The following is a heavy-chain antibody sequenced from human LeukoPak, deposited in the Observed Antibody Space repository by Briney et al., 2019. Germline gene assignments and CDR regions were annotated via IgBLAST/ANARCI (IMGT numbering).Heavy chain of an antibody. Sequence: PGGSLRLSCAASGFTVSSNYMSWVRQAPGKGPEWVSVIYSGGSTYYADSVKGRFTISRDNSKNTLYLQMNSLRAEDTAVYYCASLPTVTTGGYYFDYWGQGTLVTVSS. V-gene: IGHV3-66*01. CDR2: IYSGGST. CDR3: ASLPTVTTGGYYFDY. J-gene: IGHJ4*02. CDR1: GFTVSSNY. D-gene: IGHD4-17*01.